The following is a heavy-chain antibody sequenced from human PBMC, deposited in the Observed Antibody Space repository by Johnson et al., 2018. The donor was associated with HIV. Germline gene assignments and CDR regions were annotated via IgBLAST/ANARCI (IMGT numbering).Heavy chain of an antibody. CDR1: GFTFSSYG. Sequence: QVQLMESGGGLVQRGRSLRLSCAASGFTFSSYGMHWVRQAPGKGLEWVAVIWYDGSNKYYADSVKGRFTISRDNSKNTLYLQMNSLRAEDTAVYYCASWHGDYGNAFDIWGQGTMVTVSS. V-gene: IGHV3-33*01. CDR2: IWYDGSNK. D-gene: IGHD4-17*01. CDR3: ASWHGDYGNAFDI. J-gene: IGHJ3*02.